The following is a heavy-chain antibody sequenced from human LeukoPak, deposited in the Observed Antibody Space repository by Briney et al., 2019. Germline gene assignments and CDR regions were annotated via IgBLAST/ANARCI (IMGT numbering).Heavy chain of an antibody. D-gene: IGHD3-22*01. Sequence: GGSLRLSCVASGFTFTNYAMNWVRQAPGKGLEWVSSISGSGSSTYYADSVKGRFTISRDNSKKTLYLQMSSLRAEDTAVYHCARALPTYDTSGYYYFDYWGQGTLVTVPS. CDR2: ISGSGSST. CDR1: GFTFTNYA. V-gene: IGHV3-23*01. CDR3: ARALPTYDTSGYYYFDY. J-gene: IGHJ4*02.